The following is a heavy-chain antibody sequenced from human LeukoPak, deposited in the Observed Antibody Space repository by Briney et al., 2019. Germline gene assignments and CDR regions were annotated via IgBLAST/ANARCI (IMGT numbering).Heavy chain of an antibody. Sequence: SETLSLTCIVSGGSISSYYWSWIRQPPGKGLEWIGYFCHSGSTHYNPSLKSRVTISADTSKNQFSLRLSSVTAADTAVYYCARDITMVRGVGAFDIWGQGTMVTVSS. J-gene: IGHJ3*02. CDR3: ARDITMVRGVGAFDI. V-gene: IGHV4-59*01. D-gene: IGHD3-10*01. CDR1: GGSISSYY. CDR2: FCHSGST.